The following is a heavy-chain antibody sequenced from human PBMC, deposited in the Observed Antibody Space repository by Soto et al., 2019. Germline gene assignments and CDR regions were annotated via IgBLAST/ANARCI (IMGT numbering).Heavy chain of an antibody. V-gene: IGHV4-31*03. CDR2: IYYSGNT. J-gene: IGHJ4*02. CDR3: ARDCGGDCSHNPNTLGY. Sequence: QVQLQESGPGLVKPSQTLSLTCTVSNGSITSSGYYWNWIRQHPGKGLEWIGNIYYSGNTNYNPSLKSRVTLSVDTSDKQFSLTLTSVTAADTAVYYCARDCGGDCSHNPNTLGYWGQGTLVTVSS. CDR1: NGSITSSGYY. D-gene: IGHD2-21*02.